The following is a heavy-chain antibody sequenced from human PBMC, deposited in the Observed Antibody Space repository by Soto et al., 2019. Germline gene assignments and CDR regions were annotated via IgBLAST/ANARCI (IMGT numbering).Heavy chain of an antibody. CDR3: AREIIASGYDY. CDR1: GYTFSSYS. V-gene: IGHV1-3*01. D-gene: IGHD2-21*01. Sequence: ASVKVSCKASGYTFSSYSLHWVRQAPGQRLEWMGWINGGSGNTHYSQNFQGRVTITRDTSASTVYMDLTSLRSEDTAFYYCAREIIASGYDYWGQGTLVTVSS. CDR2: INGGSGNT. J-gene: IGHJ4*02.